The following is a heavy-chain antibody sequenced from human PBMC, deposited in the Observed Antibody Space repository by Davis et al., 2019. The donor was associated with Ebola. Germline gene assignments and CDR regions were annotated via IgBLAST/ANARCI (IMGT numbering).Heavy chain of an antibody. Sequence: ASVKVSCKASGYTFTDYNIHWMRQAPGQGVEWLGRAILKSGAPNYAQKFQGRVTMTRDTSISTVYMELSSLRYDDTADYYCARGHNYAHEYWGQGTLVTVSS. V-gene: IGHV1-2*06. CDR2: AILKSGAP. CDR1: GYTFTDYN. D-gene: IGHD4-11*01. CDR3: ARGHNYAHEY. J-gene: IGHJ4*02.